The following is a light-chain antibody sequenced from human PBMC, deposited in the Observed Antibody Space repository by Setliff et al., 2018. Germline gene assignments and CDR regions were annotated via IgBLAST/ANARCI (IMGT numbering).Light chain of an antibody. J-gene: IGLJ1*01. CDR1: SSNVGGYNS. CDR2: EVS. CDR3: SSFTSTSTLYV. V-gene: IGLV2-14*01. Sequence: LTQPASVSGSPGQSITISCTGTSSNVGGYNSVSWFQQLPAKAPKLIIYEVSNRPSGVSNRFSGSKSGNTASLTISGLQAEDEADYYCSSFTSTSTLYVFGTGTKVTVL.